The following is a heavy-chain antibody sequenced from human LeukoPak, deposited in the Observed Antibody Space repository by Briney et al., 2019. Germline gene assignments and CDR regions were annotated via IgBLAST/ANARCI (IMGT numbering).Heavy chain of an antibody. CDR3: ARNFGDYTNYYGMGV. CDR1: GFTFSSFS. J-gene: IGHJ6*02. D-gene: IGHD4-17*01. V-gene: IGHV3-21*01. Sequence: PGGSLRLSCAASGFTFSSFSMNWVRQAPGKGLEWVSSISSSSSYIYYADSVNGRFTISRDNAKISLYLQMNSLRAEDTAVYYCARNFGDYTNYYGMGVWGQGTTVTVSS. CDR2: ISSSSSYI.